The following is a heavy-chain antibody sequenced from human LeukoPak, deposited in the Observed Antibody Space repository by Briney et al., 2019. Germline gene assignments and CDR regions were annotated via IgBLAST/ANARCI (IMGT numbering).Heavy chain of an antibody. CDR2: ISGGGGST. CDR3: AKDLHDYGNYVGWFDS. V-gene: IGHV3-23*01. Sequence: GGSLRLSCAASGFTFSSYAMDWVRQAPGKGLEWVSAISGGGGSTYYADSVKGRFTISRDNSKTTLFLQMNSLRAEDTAVYYCAKDLHDYGNYVGWFDSWGQGTLVTVSS. D-gene: IGHD4-11*01. CDR1: GFTFSSYA. J-gene: IGHJ5*01.